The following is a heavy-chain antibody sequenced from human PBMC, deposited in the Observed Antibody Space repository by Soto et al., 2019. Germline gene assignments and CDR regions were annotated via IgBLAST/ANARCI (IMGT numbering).Heavy chain of an antibody. D-gene: IGHD4-17*01. CDR1: GSSFTNFW. CDR3: ARLGWDPVTSWVDY. V-gene: IGHV5-51*01. CDR2: IYPGDSDT. Sequence: GESLKISCKASGSSFTNFWIGWVRQMPGKGLEWMGIIYPGDSDTRYSPSFQGQVTISADKSITTAYLQWTSLKASDTAMYYCARLGWDPVTSWVDYWGQGTLVTVSS. J-gene: IGHJ4*02.